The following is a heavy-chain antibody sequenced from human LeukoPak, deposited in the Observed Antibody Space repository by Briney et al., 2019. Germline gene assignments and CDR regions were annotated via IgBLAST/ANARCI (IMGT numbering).Heavy chain of an antibody. V-gene: IGHV4-61*05. J-gene: IGHJ4*02. CDR3: ARHYYDFWLAYFDY. D-gene: IGHD3-3*01. CDR1: GGSIMSSSNY. Sequence: PSETLSLTRTVSGGSIMSSSNYWGWIRQSPGKGLEWIGYIYYSGSTNYNPSLKSRVTISVDTSKNQFSLKLSSVTAADTAVYYCARHYYDFWLAYFDYWGQGTLVTVSS. CDR2: IYYSGST.